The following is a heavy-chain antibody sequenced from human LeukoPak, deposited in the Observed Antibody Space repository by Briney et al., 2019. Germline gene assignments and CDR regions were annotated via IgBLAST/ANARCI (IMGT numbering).Heavy chain of an antibody. Sequence: GGSLRLSCAASGFTFSSYSMNWVRQAPGKGLEWVSSISSSSSYIYYADSVKGRFTISRDNAKNSLYLQMNSLRAEDTAVYYCARELSFGDYRGYWGQGTLVTVSS. V-gene: IGHV3-21*01. CDR1: GFTFSSYS. J-gene: IGHJ4*02. CDR2: ISSSSSYI. D-gene: IGHD4-17*01. CDR3: ARELSFGDYRGY.